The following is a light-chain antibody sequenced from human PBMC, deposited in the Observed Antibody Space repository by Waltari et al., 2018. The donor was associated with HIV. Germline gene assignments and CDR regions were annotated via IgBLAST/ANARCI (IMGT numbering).Light chain of an antibody. Sequence: DIQMAQSPSNVSAFVGGTVTITCRASRDISTSLAWYQFKPGRSPNRLIYSAFRFETGVPSRFGVSGSWTEFTLTITSLHPDDFATYYCQQADSFPHTFGGGTRVA. CDR3: QQADSFPHT. CDR1: RDISTS. J-gene: IGKJ4*01. V-gene: IGKV1-12*01. CDR2: SAF.